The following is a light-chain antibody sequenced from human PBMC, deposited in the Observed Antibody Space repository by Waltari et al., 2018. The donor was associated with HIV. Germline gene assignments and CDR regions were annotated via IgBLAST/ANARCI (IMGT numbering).Light chain of an antibody. V-gene: IGLV2-14*01. CDR1: SSDVGGYTY. J-gene: IGLJ2*01. Sequence: QSALTQPASVSGSPGPSITISCTATSSDVGGYTYVSWYQQHPGKAPKLIIYEVSNRPSGVSDRFSGSKSGNTASLTISGLQAEDEADYFCSSYAMTTTVLFGGGTKLTVL. CDR3: SSYAMTTTVL. CDR2: EVS.